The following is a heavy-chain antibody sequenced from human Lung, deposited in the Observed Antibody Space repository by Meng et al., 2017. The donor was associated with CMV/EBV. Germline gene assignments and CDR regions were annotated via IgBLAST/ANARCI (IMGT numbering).Heavy chain of an antibody. V-gene: IGHV4-4*03. CDR2: IPNRGST. CDR1: GASITSHKW. Sequence: LPGARARRVGPPAALSPPPCVVCGASITSHKWWWWGRQPAERGLELIGIIPNRGSTAYTPSLKSRVSMSIDKTNNHFSRQLTSVTAADTAVYYCAGFPPPGKQWLVSDYWGQGTLVTVSS. D-gene: IGHD6-19*01. J-gene: IGHJ4*02. CDR3: AGFPPPGKQWLVSDY.